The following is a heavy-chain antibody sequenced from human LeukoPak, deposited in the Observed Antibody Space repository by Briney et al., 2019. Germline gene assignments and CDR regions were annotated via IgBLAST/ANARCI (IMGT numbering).Heavy chain of an antibody. D-gene: IGHD6-13*01. CDR1: GFTFSSYT. CDR3: ARLAQQLAGYDYYYYMDV. Sequence: PGGSLRLSCAASGFTFSSYTMNWVRQARGKGMEWVSSISSSGSYIYYADSMKGRFTISRDNAKNSLFLQMNSLRAEDTAVYYCARLAQQLAGYDYYYYMDVWGKGTTVTVSS. V-gene: IGHV3-21*01. CDR2: ISSSGSYI. J-gene: IGHJ6*03.